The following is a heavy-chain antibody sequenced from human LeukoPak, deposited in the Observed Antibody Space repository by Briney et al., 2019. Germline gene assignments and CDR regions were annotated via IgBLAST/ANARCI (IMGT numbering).Heavy chain of an antibody. CDR1: GFTFSSYG. D-gene: IGHD2-2*01. V-gene: IGHV3-30*18. Sequence: PGRSLRLSCAASGFTFSSYGMHWVRQAPGKGLEWVAVISYDGSNKYYADSVKGRFTISRDNSKNTLYLQMNSLRAKDTAVYYCAKTTGPTSSYYYYGMDVWGQGTTVTVSS. CDR2: ISYDGSNK. CDR3: AKTTGPTSSYYYYGMDV. J-gene: IGHJ6*02.